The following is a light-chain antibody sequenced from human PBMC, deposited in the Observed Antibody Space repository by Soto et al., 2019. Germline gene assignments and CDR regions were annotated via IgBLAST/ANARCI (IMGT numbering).Light chain of an antibody. J-gene: IGKJ1*01. Sequence: DIQMTQSPSTLSASVGDRVTITCRASQSISSWLAWYHQKPGKAPKLLIYKASSLESGFPSRFSGSGSWKEFTLTISSLQPDDFATYYCQQYNSYWTFGQGTKVEIK. V-gene: IGKV1-5*03. CDR1: QSISSW. CDR3: QQYNSYWT. CDR2: KAS.